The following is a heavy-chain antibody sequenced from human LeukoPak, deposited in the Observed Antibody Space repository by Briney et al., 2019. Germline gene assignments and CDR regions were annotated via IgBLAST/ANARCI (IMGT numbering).Heavy chain of an antibody. CDR1: GFTFSSYD. D-gene: IGHD6-19*01. Sequence: GGSLRLSCAASGFTFSSYDMSWVRQAPGKGLEWVSAISGSGGSTYYADSVKGRFTISRDNSKNTLYLQMNSLRAEDTAVYYCAKGSSGWSTYYYYYMDVWGKGTTVTVSS. V-gene: IGHV3-23*01. CDR3: AKGSSGWSTYYYYYMDV. CDR2: ISGSGGST. J-gene: IGHJ6*03.